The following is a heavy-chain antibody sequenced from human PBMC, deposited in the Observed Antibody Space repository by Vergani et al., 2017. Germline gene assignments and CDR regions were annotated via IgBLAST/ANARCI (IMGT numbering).Heavy chain of an antibody. CDR2: ISYDGSNK. J-gene: IGHJ4*02. Sequence: QVQLVESGGGVVQPGRSLRLSCAASGFTFSNYAMHWVRQAPGKGLEWVAVISYDGSNKYYADSVKGRFTITRDNSKNTLYLQMNSLRAEDTAVYDCARQKGNSSSSFDDWGQGTLVTVSS. CDR3: ARQKGNSSSSFDD. D-gene: IGHD6-6*01. CDR1: GFTFSNYA. V-gene: IGHV3-30-3*01.